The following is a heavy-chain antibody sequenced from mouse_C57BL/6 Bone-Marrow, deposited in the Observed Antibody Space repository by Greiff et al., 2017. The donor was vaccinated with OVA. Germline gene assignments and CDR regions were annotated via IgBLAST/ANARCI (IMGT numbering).Heavy chain of an antibody. CDR2: IYPSDSET. CDR1: GYTFTSYW. J-gene: IGHJ4*01. D-gene: IGHD2-4*01. V-gene: IGHV1-61*01. CDR3: VYYEYDEDAMDY. Sequence: QVQLQQPGAELVRPGSSVKLSCKASGYTFTSYWMDWVKQRPGQGLEWIGNIYPSDSETHYNQQFKDKATLTVDKSSSTAYMQLSSLTSEDSAVYYCVYYEYDEDAMDYWGQGTSVTVSS.